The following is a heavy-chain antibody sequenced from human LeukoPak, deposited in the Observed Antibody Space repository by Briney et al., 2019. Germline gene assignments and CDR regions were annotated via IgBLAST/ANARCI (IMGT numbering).Heavy chain of an antibody. CDR2: IYYSGST. V-gene: IGHV4-59*01. CDR3: ARDSGSYLGDI. Sequence: SETLSLTCTVSGGSNYWSWIRQPPGKGLEWIGYIYYSGSTNYNPSLKSRVTISVDTSKNQFSLKLSSVTAADTAVYYCARDSGSYLGDIWGQGTMVTVSS. D-gene: IGHD1-26*01. CDR1: GGSNY. J-gene: IGHJ3*02.